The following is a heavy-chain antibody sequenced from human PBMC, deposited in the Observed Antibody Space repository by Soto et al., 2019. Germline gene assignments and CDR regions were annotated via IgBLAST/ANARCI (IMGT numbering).Heavy chain of an antibody. CDR1: GGSISNSNW. V-gene: IGHV4-4*02. Sequence: PSETLSLTCAVSGGSISNSNWWSWVRQPPGKGQEWIGEIYHSGSTNYNPSLKGRVTISVDKSKNQFSLKLSSVTAADTAVYYCACYYDSSGYRFDYWGQGALVTVSS. J-gene: IGHJ4*02. CDR2: IYHSGST. D-gene: IGHD3-22*01. CDR3: ACYYDSSGYRFDY.